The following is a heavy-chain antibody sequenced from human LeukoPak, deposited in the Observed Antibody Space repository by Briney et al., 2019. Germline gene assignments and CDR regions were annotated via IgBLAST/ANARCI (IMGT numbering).Heavy chain of an antibody. CDR1: GFTFSSYS. J-gene: IGHJ4*02. V-gene: IGHV3-23*01. CDR2: ISGSGGST. D-gene: IGHD2-15*01. Sequence: GGSLRHSCAGSGFTFSSYSMIWVRQAPGKGLEWVSAISGSGGSTYYADSVKGRFTISRDNSKNTLYLQMNSLRAEDTAVYYCAKGGLLFELLPSYYFDYWGQGTLITVSS. CDR3: AKGGLLFELLPSYYFDY.